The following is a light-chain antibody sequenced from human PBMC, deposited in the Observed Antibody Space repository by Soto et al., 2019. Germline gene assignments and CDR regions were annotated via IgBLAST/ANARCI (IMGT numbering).Light chain of an antibody. CDR3: LKYDSAPVT. V-gene: IGKV1-27*01. CDR1: QGISNY. Sequence: DIQMTQSPSSLSASVGDRVTITCRASQGISNYLAWYQQKPGKVPRLLIYSVSNLESGVPSRFSGSGSGTDFTPTISSLQPGDVATYYCLKYDSAPVTFGGGTKVEI. CDR2: SVS. J-gene: IGKJ4*01.